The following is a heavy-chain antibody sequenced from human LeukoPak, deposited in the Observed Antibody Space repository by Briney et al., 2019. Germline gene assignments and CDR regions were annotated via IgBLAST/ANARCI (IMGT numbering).Heavy chain of an antibody. CDR1: GGSISSYY. Sequence: SETLSLTCTVSGGSISSYYWSWIRQPPGKGLEWIGEINHSGSTNYNLSLKSRVTISVDTSKNQFSLKLSSVTAADTAVYYCARGPQVVVVVAATRSRFDYWGQGTLVTVSS. V-gene: IGHV4-34*01. J-gene: IGHJ4*02. CDR2: INHSGST. D-gene: IGHD2-15*01. CDR3: ARGPQVVVVVAATRSRFDY.